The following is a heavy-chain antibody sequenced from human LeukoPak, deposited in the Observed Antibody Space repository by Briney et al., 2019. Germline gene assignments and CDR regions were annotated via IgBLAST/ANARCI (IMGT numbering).Heavy chain of an antibody. CDR3: AKNLDSSGYYLFDY. D-gene: IGHD3-22*01. Sequence: GGSLRLSCAASGFTFSGYAMSWVRQAPGKGLEWVSAISGSGGSTYYADSVKGRFTISRDNSKNTLYLQMNSLRAEDTAVYYCAKNLDSSGYYLFDYWGQGTLVTVSS. J-gene: IGHJ4*02. CDR2: ISGSGGST. CDR1: GFTFSGYA. V-gene: IGHV3-23*01.